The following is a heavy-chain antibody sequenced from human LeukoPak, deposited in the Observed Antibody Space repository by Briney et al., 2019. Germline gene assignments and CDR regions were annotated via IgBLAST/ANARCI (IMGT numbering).Heavy chain of an antibody. D-gene: IGHD1-26*01. CDR3: ARPRVGY. J-gene: IGHJ4*02. CDR2: ISYDGSNK. V-gene: IGHV3-30*14. Sequence: GRSLRLSCAASGFTFSSYAMHWVRQAPGKGLEWVAVISYDGSNKYYADSVKGRFTISRDNSKNTLYLQMNSLRAEDTAVYYCARPRVGYWGQGTLVTVSS. CDR1: GFTFSSYA.